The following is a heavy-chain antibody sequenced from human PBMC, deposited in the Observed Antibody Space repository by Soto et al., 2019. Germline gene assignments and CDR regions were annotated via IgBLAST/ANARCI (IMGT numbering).Heavy chain of an antibody. CDR3: AKQTAGYYDPTRFPFDK. J-gene: IGHJ4*02. CDR1: GYTFTGHY. V-gene: IGHV1-2*02. Sequence: ASVKVSCKASGYTFTGHYIHWVRQAPEQGPEWMGEIGPESGATRYAQKFQGRVTMSRDTSITTVYMELNNLSPDDTAVYYCAKQTAGYYDPTRFPFDKWGQGTLVTVSS. CDR2: IGPESGAT. D-gene: IGHD3-22*01.